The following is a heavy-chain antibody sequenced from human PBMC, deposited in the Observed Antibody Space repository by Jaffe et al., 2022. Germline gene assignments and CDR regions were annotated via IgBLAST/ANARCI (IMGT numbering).Heavy chain of an antibody. J-gene: IGHJ2*01. CDR3: ARRDWQGDWYFDL. Sequence: QVQLQESGAGLVKPSETLSLTCAVSGYSIRSNYYWAWIRQPPGRGLEWIGNIFHSGSTYYNPSLKSRVTISVDTSKNQFSLKLSSVTAPDTAVYYCARRDWQGDWYFDLWGRGTLVTVSS. D-gene: IGHD2-21*01. CDR2: IFHSGST. CDR1: GYSIRSNYY. V-gene: IGHV4-38-2*01.